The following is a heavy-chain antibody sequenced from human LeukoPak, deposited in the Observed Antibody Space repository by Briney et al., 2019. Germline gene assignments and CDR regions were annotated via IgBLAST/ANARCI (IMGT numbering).Heavy chain of an antibody. J-gene: IGHJ4*02. CDR2: IYYSGST. CDR3: AREGVTKYYFDY. CDR1: GGSISSYY. V-gene: IGHV4-59*01. Sequence: SETLSLTCTVSGGSISSYYWSWIRQPPGKGPEWIGYIYYSGSTDYNPPLKSRVTISVDTPKNPFSLKLSSVTAADTAVYYCAREGVTKYYFDYWGQGTLVTVSS. D-gene: IGHD4-11*01.